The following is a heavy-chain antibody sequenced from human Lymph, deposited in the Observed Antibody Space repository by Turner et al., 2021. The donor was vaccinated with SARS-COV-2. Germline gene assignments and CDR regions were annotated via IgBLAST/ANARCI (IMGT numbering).Heavy chain of an antibody. J-gene: IGHJ4*02. CDR2: ISGDGGST. D-gene: IGHD5-12*01. CDR3: AKEGLSGRRLQFDPYVAY. CDR1: GFSFDDYA. Sequence: EVQLVESGGGVVQPGGSLRLSCAASGFSFDDYAVHWGRQGTGKGLEGVSLISGDGGSTNYADAVKGRFTISRDDSKNSLYLQINSLRTEDTALYYCAKEGLSGRRLQFDPYVAYWGQGTLVSVSS. V-gene: IGHV3-43*02.